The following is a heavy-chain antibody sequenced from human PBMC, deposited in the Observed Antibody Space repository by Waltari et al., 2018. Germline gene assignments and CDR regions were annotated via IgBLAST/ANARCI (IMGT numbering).Heavy chain of an antibody. CDR2: IRYDGSNK. CDR3: AKDRGSVHDY. CDR1: GFTFSSYG. Sequence: QVQLVESGGGVVQPGGSLRLSCAASGFTFSSYGMHWVRQAPGKGLEWVALIRYDGSNKYYADSVKGRFTISRDNSKNTLYLQMNSLRAEDTAVYYCAKDRGSVHDYWGQGTLVTVSS. D-gene: IGHD1-26*01. J-gene: IGHJ4*02. V-gene: IGHV3-30*02.